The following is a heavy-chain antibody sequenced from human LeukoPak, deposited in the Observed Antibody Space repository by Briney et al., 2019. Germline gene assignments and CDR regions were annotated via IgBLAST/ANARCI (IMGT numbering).Heavy chain of an antibody. V-gene: IGHV3-33*01. J-gene: IGHJ3*02. Sequence: PGGSLRLSSAASGFTFSSYGMHWVRQAPGKGLEWVAVVWHDGSNKYFADSVKGRFTISRDNSKNTLYVEMDSLRAEDTAVYYCARGGGAAVGDAFDIWGQGTKVTVSP. D-gene: IGHD6-13*01. CDR2: VWHDGSNK. CDR3: ARGGGAAVGDAFDI. CDR1: GFTFSSYG.